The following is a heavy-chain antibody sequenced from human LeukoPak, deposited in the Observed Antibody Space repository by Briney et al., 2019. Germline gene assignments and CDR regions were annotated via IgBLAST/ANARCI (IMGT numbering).Heavy chain of an antibody. V-gene: IGHV3-21*06. D-gene: IGHD3-22*01. J-gene: IGHJ4*02. CDR3: ARDFTGESGYSGY. CDR1: GFTFSSHT. CDR2: ISPTGRST. Sequence: GGSLRLSCAASGFTFSSHTMNWVRQAPGKGLEWVSSISPTGRSTWHADSVKGRFTISRDNAKDSLYLQMSSLRAEDTAMYFCARDFTGESGYSGYWGQGTLVTVSS.